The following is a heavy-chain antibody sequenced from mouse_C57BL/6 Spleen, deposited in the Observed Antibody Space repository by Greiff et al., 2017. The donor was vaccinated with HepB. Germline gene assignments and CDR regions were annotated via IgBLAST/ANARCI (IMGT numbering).Heavy chain of an antibody. J-gene: IGHJ4*01. CDR1: GYAFSSSW. CDR3: ARGLLMDY. CDR2: IYPGDGDT. V-gene: IGHV1-82*01. D-gene: IGHD1-1*01. Sequence: VQLQQSGPELVKPGASVKISCKASGYAFSSSWMNWVKQRPGKGLEWIGRIYPGDGDTNYNGKFKGKATLTADISSSTAYMQLSSLTSEDSAVYCCARGLLMDYWGQGTSVTVSS.